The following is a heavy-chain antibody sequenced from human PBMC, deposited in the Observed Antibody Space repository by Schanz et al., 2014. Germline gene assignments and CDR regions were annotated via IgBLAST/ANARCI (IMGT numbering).Heavy chain of an antibody. Sequence: QVQLQDPGPGLLKPSETLSLTCSVSPGSITDYHWSWIRQPAGKGLEWIGRIYSSGSANYSPSLKSRVTMSVDTPKNQFSLNLISVTAADTAVYFCARGWQLASYDHWGQGALVTVSS. CDR2: IYSSGSA. D-gene: IGHD6-6*01. J-gene: IGHJ4*02. CDR1: PGSITDYH. V-gene: IGHV4-4*07. CDR3: ARGWQLASYDH.